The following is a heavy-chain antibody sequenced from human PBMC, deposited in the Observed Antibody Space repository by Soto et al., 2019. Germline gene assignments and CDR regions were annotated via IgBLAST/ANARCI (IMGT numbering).Heavy chain of an antibody. Sequence: QMQLQESGPGLVKPSQTLSLTCTVSGGSISTDGYYWSWVRQLPGKGLEWIAYIYHSGSSYYNPSLKTRLTMAVDTSQNQFSLRLTSVTAADTALYYCARRGRIAAAGSNWFDPWGQGTLVTVSS. J-gene: IGHJ5*02. CDR2: IYHSGSS. CDR1: GGSISTDGYY. V-gene: IGHV4-31*03. CDR3: ARRGRIAAAGSNWFDP. D-gene: IGHD6-13*01.